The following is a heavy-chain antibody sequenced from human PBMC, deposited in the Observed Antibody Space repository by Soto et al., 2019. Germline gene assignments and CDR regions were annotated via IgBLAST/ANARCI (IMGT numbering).Heavy chain of an antibody. V-gene: IGHV3-30-3*01. Sequence: GGSLRLSCAASGFTFSSYAMHWVRQAPGKGLEWVAVISYDGSNKYYADSVKGRFTISRDNSKNTLYLQMNSLRAEDTAVYYCARDETDSSGYPANDYWGQGT. CDR2: ISYDGSNK. J-gene: IGHJ4*02. CDR1: GFTFSSYA. CDR3: ARDETDSSGYPANDY. D-gene: IGHD3-22*01.